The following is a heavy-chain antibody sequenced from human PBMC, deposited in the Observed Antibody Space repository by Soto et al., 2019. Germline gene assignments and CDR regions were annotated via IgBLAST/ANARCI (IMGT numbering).Heavy chain of an antibody. J-gene: IGHJ4*02. CDR2: IFPGDSDT. CDR3: TIMRSSWDPNNY. V-gene: IGHV5-51*01. CDR1: VYSFTTYW. Sequence: PGESRKISCKGSVYSFTTYWIGWVRQMPGKGLEWMGSIFPGDSDTRYSPSFQGQVTISADKSINTAYLQWSSLKVSDTATYYCTIMRSSWDPNNYWGQGSLVTVSS. D-gene: IGHD6-13*01.